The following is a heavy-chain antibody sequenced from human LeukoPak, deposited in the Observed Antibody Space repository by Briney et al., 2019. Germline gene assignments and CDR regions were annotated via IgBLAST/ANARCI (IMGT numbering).Heavy chain of an antibody. D-gene: IGHD4-17*01. CDR3: ARDDYGDYEGAFDI. Sequence: SETLSLTCTVSGGSISSYYWGWIRQPPGKGLEWIGYIYYSGSTNYNPSLKSRVIISVDTSKNQFSLKLSSVTAADTAVYYCARDDYGDYEGAFDIWGQGTMVTVSS. CDR1: GGSISSYY. CDR2: IYYSGST. V-gene: IGHV4-59*01. J-gene: IGHJ3*02.